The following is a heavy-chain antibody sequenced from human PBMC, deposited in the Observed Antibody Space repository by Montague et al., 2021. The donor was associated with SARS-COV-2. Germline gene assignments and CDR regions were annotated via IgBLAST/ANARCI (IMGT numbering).Heavy chain of an antibody. V-gene: IGHV5-10-1*01. CDR3: ARRGRPYSGYTTGYSDY. Sequence: QSGAEVKKPVESLRISCKVSGYIFISHWITWVRQMPGKGLEWMGRIDPSDSYTNYSPSFQGHVSISVDKSISTAYLQWSSLKASDTAMYYCARRGRPYSGYTTGYSDYWGQGTLVTVSS. CDR2: IDPSDSYT. D-gene: IGHD5-12*01. J-gene: IGHJ4*02. CDR1: GYIFISHW.